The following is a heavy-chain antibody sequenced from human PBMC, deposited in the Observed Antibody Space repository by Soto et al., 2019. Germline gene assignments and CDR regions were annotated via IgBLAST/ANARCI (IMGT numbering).Heavy chain of an antibody. CDR3: AIPAVLDYDILGDHDY. Sequence: GGSLRLSCAASGFTFSSYAMSWVRQAPGKGLEWVSAISGSGGSTYYADSVKGRFTISRDNSKNTLYLQMNSLRAEDTAVYYCAIPAVLDYDILGDHDYWGQGTLVTVSS. CDR1: GFTFSSYA. CDR2: ISGSGGST. V-gene: IGHV3-23*01. J-gene: IGHJ4*02. D-gene: IGHD3-9*01.